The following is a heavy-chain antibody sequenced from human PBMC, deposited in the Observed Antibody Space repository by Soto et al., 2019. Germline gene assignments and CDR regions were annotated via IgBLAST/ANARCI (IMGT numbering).Heavy chain of an antibody. CDR2: IIPIFGTA. Sequence: SVKVSCKASGGTFSSYAISWVRQAPGQGLEWMGGIIPIFGTANYAQKFQGRVTITADESTSTAYMELSSLRSEDTAVYYCASSYYHDSSGYYSLGYWGQGALVTVSS. CDR3: ASSYYHDSSGYYSLGY. CDR1: GGTFSSYA. V-gene: IGHV1-69*13. D-gene: IGHD3-22*01. J-gene: IGHJ4*02.